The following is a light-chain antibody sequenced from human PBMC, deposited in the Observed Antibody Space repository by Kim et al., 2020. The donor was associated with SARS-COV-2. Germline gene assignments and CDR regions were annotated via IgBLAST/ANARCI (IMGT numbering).Light chain of an antibody. Sequence: EIVLTQSPVTLSLSPGERATLSCRASQSVSSYLAWYQQKPGQAPRLLIYDASNRAAGIPARFSGSGSGTDFTLTISSLEPEDFAVYYCQQRSNLPPFTFGQGTRLEIK. CDR2: DAS. CDR3: QQRSNLPPFT. V-gene: IGKV3-11*01. CDR1: QSVSSY. J-gene: IGKJ5*01.